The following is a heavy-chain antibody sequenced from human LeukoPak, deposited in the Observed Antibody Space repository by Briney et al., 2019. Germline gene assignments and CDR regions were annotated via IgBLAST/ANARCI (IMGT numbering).Heavy chain of an antibody. CDR3: AREPSLGQYYYDSSGYSLNGYYFDY. CDR1: GYTFTSYG. Sequence: ASVKVSCKASGYTFTSYGISWVRQAPGQGLEWMGIINPSGGSTSYAQKFQGRVTMTRDMSTSTVYMELNSLRAEDTALYYCAREPSLGQYYYDSSGYSLNGYYFDYWGQGTLVTVSS. J-gene: IGHJ4*02. V-gene: IGHV1-46*01. CDR2: INPSGGST. D-gene: IGHD3-22*01.